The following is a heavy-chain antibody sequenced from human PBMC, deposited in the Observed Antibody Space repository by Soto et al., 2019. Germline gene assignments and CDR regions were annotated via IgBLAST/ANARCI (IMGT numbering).Heavy chain of an antibody. V-gene: IGHV3-7*01. J-gene: IGHJ4*02. CDR1: GFTFSSSW. CDR3: AREGYYYDSSGYYAFDY. CDR2: IKQDGSEK. D-gene: IGHD3-22*01. Sequence: GSLRLSCAASGFTFSSSWMSWVRQAPGKGLEWVANIKQDGSEKYYVDSVKGRFTISRDNAKNSLYLQMNSLRAEDTAVYYCAREGYYYDSSGYYAFDYWGQGTLVTVSS.